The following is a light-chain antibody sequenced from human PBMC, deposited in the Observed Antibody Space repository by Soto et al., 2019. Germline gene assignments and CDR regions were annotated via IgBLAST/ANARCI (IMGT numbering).Light chain of an antibody. CDR3: QQSSNWPPLN. CDR1: QSVSSSY. J-gene: IGKJ4*01. Sequence: EIVLTQSPGTLSFSPGDRATLSCMSSQSVSSSYLAWYQQKPGQAPRLLIYDASNRATGIPARFSGSGSGTDFTLTIRGLEPEDFAVYYCQQSSNWPPLNCGGGTKVAIK. CDR2: DAS. V-gene: IGKV3D-20*02.